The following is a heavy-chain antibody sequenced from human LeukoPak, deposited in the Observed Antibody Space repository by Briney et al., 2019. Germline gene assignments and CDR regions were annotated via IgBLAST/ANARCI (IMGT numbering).Heavy chain of an antibody. D-gene: IGHD1-26*01. CDR2: ISGSGGST. V-gene: IGHV3-23*01. J-gene: IGHJ4*02. CDR1: GFTFSSYA. Sequence: GGSLRLSCAASGFTFSSYAMSWVRQAPGKGLEWVSAISGSGGSTYYADSVKGRFTISRDNAKNTLYLQMNSLRAEDTAVYYCARDPGRLRALYWGQGTLVTVSS. CDR3: ARDPGRLRALY.